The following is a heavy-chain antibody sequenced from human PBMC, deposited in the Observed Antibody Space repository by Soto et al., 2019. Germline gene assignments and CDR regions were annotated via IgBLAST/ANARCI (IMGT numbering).Heavy chain of an antibody. CDR1: GFTFSSYG. D-gene: IGHD1-1*01. CDR2: ISYDGRNK. Sequence: QVQLVESGGGVVQPGRSLRLSCAASGFTFSSYGMHCVRQAPGKGLEWVAVISYDGRNKHYADSVKGRFNISRDNSKNTLYVQMKSLIAADTAVYYCAKDRGTEETTRFFDYCGQGTLVSVSS. V-gene: IGHV3-30*18. J-gene: IGHJ4*02. CDR3: AKDRGTEETTRFFDY.